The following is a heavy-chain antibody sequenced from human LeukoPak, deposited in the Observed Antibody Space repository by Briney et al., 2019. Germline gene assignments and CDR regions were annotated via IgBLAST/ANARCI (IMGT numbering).Heavy chain of an antibody. CDR1: GGSISSSSYY. CDR2: IYYSGST. Sequence: SETLSLTCTVSGGSISSSSYYWGWIRQPPGKGLEWIGSIYYSGSTYYNPSLKSRVTISVDTSKNQFSLKLSSVTAADTAVYYCARQGITMVRGVIINPRMDVWGKGTTVTISS. D-gene: IGHD3-10*01. CDR3: ARQGITMVRGVIINPRMDV. J-gene: IGHJ6*04. V-gene: IGHV4-39*01.